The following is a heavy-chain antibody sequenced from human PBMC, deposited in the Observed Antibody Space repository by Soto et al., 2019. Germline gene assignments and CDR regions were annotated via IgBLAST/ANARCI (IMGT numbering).Heavy chain of an antibody. V-gene: IGHV4-31*03. CDR2: IYYCGSI. CDR1: GGSISSGGYY. J-gene: IGHJ6*02. Sequence: SETLSLTCTVSGGSISSGGYYWSWIRQHPGKGLEWIGYIYYCGSIYYNPSLKSRVTISVDTSKNQFSLKLSSVTAADTAVYYCARDDGRRYYGMDVWGQGTTVTVSS. CDR3: ARDDGRRYYGMDV.